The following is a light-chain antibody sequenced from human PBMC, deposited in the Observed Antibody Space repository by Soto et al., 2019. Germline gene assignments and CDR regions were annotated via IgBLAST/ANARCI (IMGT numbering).Light chain of an antibody. Sequence: IVLTQSPGTLSLSPGERATLSCRASQSVSSSYLAWYQQKPGQAPRLLIYGASSRATGIPGRFSGSGSGTDFTLTISRLEPEDFAVYYCQQYGSSPLYTFGQGTKLEIK. CDR3: QQYGSSPLYT. V-gene: IGKV3-20*01. CDR1: QSVSSSY. CDR2: GAS. J-gene: IGKJ2*01.